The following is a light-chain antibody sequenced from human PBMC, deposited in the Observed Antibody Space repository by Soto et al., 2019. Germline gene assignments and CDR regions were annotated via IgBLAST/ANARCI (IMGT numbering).Light chain of an antibody. V-gene: IGKV1-27*01. J-gene: IGKJ1*01. CDR3: QKYNSAPL. CDR1: QGISNY. Sequence: DIQMTQSPSSLSASVGDRVTITCRASQGISNYLAWYQQKPGKVPKLLIYVASTLQSGVPSRFSGSGSGTEFTLTISSLQPEDVATYYCQKYNSAPLFGQGTKVEIK. CDR2: VAS.